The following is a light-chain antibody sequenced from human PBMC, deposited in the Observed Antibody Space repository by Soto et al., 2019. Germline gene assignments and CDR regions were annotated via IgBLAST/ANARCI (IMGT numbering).Light chain of an antibody. CDR3: QQDGNLPSWT. CDR2: DAS. CDR1: QDISNY. Sequence: DIQMTQSPSSLSASVGDRVTITCQASQDISNYLNWYQQKPGKAPKLLIYDASNLETGVPSRFSGSGSGTDFPFTISSLQPEDIATYYCQQDGNLPSWTFGQGTKVEIQ. J-gene: IGKJ1*01. V-gene: IGKV1-33*01.